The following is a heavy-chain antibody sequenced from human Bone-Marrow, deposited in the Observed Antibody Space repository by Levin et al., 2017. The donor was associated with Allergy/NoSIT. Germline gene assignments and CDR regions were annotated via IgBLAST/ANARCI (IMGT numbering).Heavy chain of an antibody. CDR2: ISGSGGST. D-gene: IGHD2-2*01. J-gene: IGHJ4*02. CDR3: AKGVETWVFGPVVVPAAMSMGDY. CDR1: GFTFSSYA. Sequence: GGSLRLSCAASGFTFSSYAMSWVRQAPGKGLEWVSAISGSGGSTYYADSVKGRFTISRDNSKNTLYLQMNSLRAEDTAVYYCAKGVETWVFGPVVVPAAMSMGDYWGQGTLVTVSS. V-gene: IGHV3-23*01.